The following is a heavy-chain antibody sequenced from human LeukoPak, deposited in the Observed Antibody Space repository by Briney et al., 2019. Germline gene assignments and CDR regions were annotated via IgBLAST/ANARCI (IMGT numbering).Heavy chain of an antibody. Sequence: KPSETLSLTCTVYGGSFSGYYWSWIRQPPGKGLEWIGEVNHSGSTNYNPSLKSRVTISVDTSKNQFSLKLSSVTAADTAVYYCARGRATDYWGQGTLVTVSS. CDR1: GGSFSGYY. CDR3: ARGRATDY. J-gene: IGHJ4*02. V-gene: IGHV4-34*01. CDR2: VNHSGST.